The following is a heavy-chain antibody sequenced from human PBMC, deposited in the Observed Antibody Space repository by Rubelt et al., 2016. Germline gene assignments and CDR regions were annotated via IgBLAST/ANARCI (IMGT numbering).Heavy chain of an antibody. Sequence: QVQLVQSGSELKKPGASVKVSCKASGYTFTSYAMNWVRQAHGQGLEWMGWINTNTGNPMYGQGVKGRVVFSLASYVSTAYLQIGSLKAEDTAVYYWARGGSSWSDYWGQGTLVTVSS. CDR3: ARGGSSWSDY. V-gene: IGHV7-4-1*01. D-gene: IGHD6-13*01. CDR1: GYTFTSYA. J-gene: IGHJ4*02. CDR2: INTNTGNP.